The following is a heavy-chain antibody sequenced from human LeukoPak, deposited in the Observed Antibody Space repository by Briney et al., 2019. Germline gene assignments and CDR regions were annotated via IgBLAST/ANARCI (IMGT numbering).Heavy chain of an antibody. V-gene: IGHV3-23*01. D-gene: IGHD4-17*01. J-gene: IGHJ4*02. CDR2: IGDSGDII. Sequence: GGSLRLSCAASGFTFSNYAMSWVRQAPGKGLEWVSVIGDSGDIIYYADSVKGRFTISRDNSKNTLYLQMNSLRAEDTAVYYCAKDRHDGDCIVDFDNWGQGTLVTVSS. CDR3: AKDRHDGDCIVDFDN. CDR1: GFTFSNYA.